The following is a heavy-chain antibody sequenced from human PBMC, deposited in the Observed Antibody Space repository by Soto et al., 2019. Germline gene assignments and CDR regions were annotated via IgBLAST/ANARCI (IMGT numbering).Heavy chain of an antibody. V-gene: IGHV3-30*18. CDR2: ISYDGSNK. CDR1: GFTFSSYG. J-gene: IGHJ4*02. CDR3: AKERWFGELSSTALDY. Sequence: QVQLVESGGGVVQPGRSLRLSCAASGFTFSSYGMHWVRQAPGKGLEWVAVISYDGSNKYYADSVKGRFTISRDNSKNTLYLQMNSLRAEDTAVYYCAKERWFGELSSTALDYWGQGTLVTVSS. D-gene: IGHD3-10*01.